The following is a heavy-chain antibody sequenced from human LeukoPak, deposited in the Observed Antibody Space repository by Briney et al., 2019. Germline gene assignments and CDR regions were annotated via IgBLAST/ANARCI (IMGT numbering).Heavy chain of an antibody. D-gene: IGHD3-22*01. Sequence: GGSLRLSCAASGFTFSSYAMSWVRQAPGKGLEWVSAISGSGGSTYYADSVKGRFTISRDNSKNTLYLQMNSLRAEDTAVYYCAKNPDRRAYYYDSSGSGAFDIWGQGTMVTVSS. CDR2: ISGSGGST. J-gene: IGHJ3*02. CDR1: GFTFSSYA. CDR3: AKNPDRRAYYYDSSGSGAFDI. V-gene: IGHV3-23*01.